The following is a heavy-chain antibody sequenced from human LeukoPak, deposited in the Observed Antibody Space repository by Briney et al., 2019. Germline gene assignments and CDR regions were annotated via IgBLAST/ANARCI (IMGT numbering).Heavy chain of an antibody. J-gene: IGHJ4*02. CDR3: ARGLN. Sequence: SNYWMSWVRQPPGKGLEWIGSIYYSGSTYYNPSLKSRVTISVDTSKNQFSLKLSSVTAADTALYYCARGLNWGQGTLVTVSS. CDR1: SNY. V-gene: IGHV4-39*01. CDR2: IYYSGST.